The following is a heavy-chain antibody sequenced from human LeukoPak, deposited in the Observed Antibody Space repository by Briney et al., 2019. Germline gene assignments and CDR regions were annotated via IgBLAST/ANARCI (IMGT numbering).Heavy chain of an antibody. CDR1: GYTFTGYY. D-gene: IGHD6-19*01. V-gene: IGHV1-2*02. CDR3: AREREWLAGDYFDY. Sequence: AASVKVSCKASGYTFTGYYMHWVRQAPGQGLEWMGWINPNSGGTNYAQKFQGRVTMTRDTSISTAYMELSRLRSDDTAVYYCAREREWLAGDYFDYWGQGTLVTVSS. J-gene: IGHJ4*02. CDR2: INPNSGGT.